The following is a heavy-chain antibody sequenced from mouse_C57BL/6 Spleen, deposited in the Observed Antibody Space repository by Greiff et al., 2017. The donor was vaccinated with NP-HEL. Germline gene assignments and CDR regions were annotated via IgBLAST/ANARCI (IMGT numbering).Heavy chain of an antibody. CDR2: IYPRSGNT. Sequence: QVQLQQSGAELARPGASVKLSCKASGYTFTSYGISWVKQRTGQGLEWIGEIYPRSGNTYYNEKFKGKATLTADKSSSTAYMELRSLTSEDSAVYFCARGGIYDGYYIYAMDYWGQGTSVTVSS. D-gene: IGHD2-3*01. J-gene: IGHJ4*01. V-gene: IGHV1-81*01. CDR1: GYTFTSYG. CDR3: ARGGIYDGYYIYAMDY.